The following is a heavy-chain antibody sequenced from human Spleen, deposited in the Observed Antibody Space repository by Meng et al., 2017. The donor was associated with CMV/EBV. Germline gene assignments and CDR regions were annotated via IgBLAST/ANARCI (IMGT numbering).Heavy chain of an antibody. Sequence: QVQPQQWGAGLFKPSAPLSLTCAVYGGSFSGYYWSWIRQPPGKGLEWIGEINHSGSTNYNPSLKSRVTISVDTSKNQFSLKLSSVTAADTAVYYCARGRSSGIVVVPAANFDYWGQGTLVTVSS. J-gene: IGHJ4*02. V-gene: IGHV4-34*01. CDR3: ARGRSSGIVVVPAANFDY. CDR2: INHSGST. D-gene: IGHD2-2*01. CDR1: GGSFSGYY.